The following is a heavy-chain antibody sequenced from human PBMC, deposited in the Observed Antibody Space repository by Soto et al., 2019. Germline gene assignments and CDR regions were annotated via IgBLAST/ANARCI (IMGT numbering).Heavy chain of an antibody. CDR2: IYPGDSDT. V-gene: IGHV5-51*01. J-gene: IGHJ6*02. D-gene: IGHD2-2*01. CDR1: GYSFTSYW. CDR3: ARSNERYCSSTSCYYYYGMDV. Sequence: GESLKISCKGSGYSFTSYWIGWVRQMPGKGLEWMGIIYPGDSDTRYSPSFQGQVTISADKSISTAYLQWSSLKASDTAMYYCARSNERYCSSTSCYYYYGMDVWGQGTTVTVSS.